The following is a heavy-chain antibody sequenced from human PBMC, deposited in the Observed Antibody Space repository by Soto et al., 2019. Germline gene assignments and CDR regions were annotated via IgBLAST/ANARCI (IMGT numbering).Heavy chain of an antibody. D-gene: IGHD1-1*01. J-gene: IGHJ6*02. V-gene: IGHV4-34*01. Sequence: SETPSLTCAVYGGSFSGYYWSWIRQPPGKGLEWIGEINHSGSTNYNPSLKSRVTISVDTSKNQFSLKLSSVTAADTAVYYCARGNEEYYYYGMDVWGQGTTVTVSS. CDR1: GGSFSGYY. CDR3: ARGNEEYYYYGMDV. CDR2: INHSGST.